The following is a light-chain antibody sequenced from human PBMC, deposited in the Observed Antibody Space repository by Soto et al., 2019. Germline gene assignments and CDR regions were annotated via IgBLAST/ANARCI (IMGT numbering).Light chain of an antibody. CDR1: HNIWRL. V-gene: IGKV1-12*01. CDR2: DPS. J-gene: IGKJ5*01. Sequence: DIQMSKYPSSVSASVADRFSITCRASHNIWRLLAWYQQKPGKAPEPLIYDPSSLQSGVPPRLSGSGSGTDFTLTISSLQPEDFATYYCEQAGSFPITFGQGTGLEIK. CDR3: EQAGSFPIT.